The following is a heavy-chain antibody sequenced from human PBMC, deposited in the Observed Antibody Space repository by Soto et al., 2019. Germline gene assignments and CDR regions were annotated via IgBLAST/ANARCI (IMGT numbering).Heavy chain of an antibody. J-gene: IGHJ3*02. CDR2: INADNGNT. D-gene: IGHD3-22*01. V-gene: IGHV1-3*01. CDR1: GYTFTSYA. CDR3: ASLTSSGYSANDAFDI. Sequence: QVQLVQSGAEVKKPGASVKVSCKASGYTFTSYAMHWVRQAPGQRLEWMGWINADNGNTKYSQKFQGRVTITRDTSASTAYMELSSLRSEDTAVYYCASLTSSGYSANDAFDIWGQGTMVTVSS.